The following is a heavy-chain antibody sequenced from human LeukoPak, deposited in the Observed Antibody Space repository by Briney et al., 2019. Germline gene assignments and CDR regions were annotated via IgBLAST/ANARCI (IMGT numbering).Heavy chain of an antibody. J-gene: IGHJ6*02. CDR2: IYYSGST. V-gene: IGHV4-30-4*01. Sequence: NTSETLSLTCTVSGGSISSGDYYWRWIRQPPGKGLEWIGYIYYSGSTYYNPSLKSRVTISVDTSKNQFSLKLSSVTAADTAVYYCARDYYGSGRSPRWYYGMDVWGQGTTVTVSS. D-gene: IGHD3-10*01. CDR1: GGSISSGDYY. CDR3: ARDYYGSGRSPRWYYGMDV.